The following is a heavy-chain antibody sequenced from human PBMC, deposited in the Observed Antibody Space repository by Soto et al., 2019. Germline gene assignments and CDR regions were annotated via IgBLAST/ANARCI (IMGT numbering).Heavy chain of an antibody. CDR1: GYTFSSHG. J-gene: IGHJ6*02. Sequence: QVQLVESGGGVVQPGRSLRLSCAASGYTFSSHGMHWVRQAPGKGLEWVAVIWYDGSKTYYAGSVKGRFTISRDDSKNTLYLEMNSLRAEDTAVYYCSRDPASSMDVWCQGPTVIVSS. CDR2: IWYDGSKT. CDR3: SRDPASSMDV. V-gene: IGHV3-33*01.